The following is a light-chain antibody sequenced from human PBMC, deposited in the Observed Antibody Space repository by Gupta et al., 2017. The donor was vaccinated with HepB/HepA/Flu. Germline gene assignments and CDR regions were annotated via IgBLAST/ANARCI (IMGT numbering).Light chain of an antibody. V-gene: IGLV2-14*03. CDR1: SSDIGAYNY. Sequence: QSALTQAASVSGSPGQSITISCTGTSSDIGAYNYVSWYQQHPDKAPKLMIYDVSSRPSGVANRFSGSTSGNTASLIISGLKAEDEADYYCCSYTSSSTLVFGGGTKLTVL. CDR2: DVS. J-gene: IGLJ3*02. CDR3: CSYTSSSTLV.